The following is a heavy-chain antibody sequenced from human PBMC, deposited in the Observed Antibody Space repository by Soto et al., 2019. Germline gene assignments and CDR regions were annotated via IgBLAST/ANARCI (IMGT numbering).Heavy chain of an antibody. Sequence: SVKVSCKASGGTFSSYAISWVRQAPGQGLEWMGGIIPIFGTANYAQKFQGRVTITADKSTSTAYMELSSPRSEDTAVYYCARDMQWRPVSYRLQFDYWGQGTLVTVSS. V-gene: IGHV1-69*06. D-gene: IGHD6-19*01. CDR3: ARDMQWRPVSYRLQFDY. CDR2: IIPIFGTA. J-gene: IGHJ4*02. CDR1: GGTFSSYA.